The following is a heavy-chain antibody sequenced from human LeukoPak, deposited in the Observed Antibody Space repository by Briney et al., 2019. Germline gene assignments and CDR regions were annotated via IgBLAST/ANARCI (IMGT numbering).Heavy chain of an antibody. D-gene: IGHD2-2*01. CDR3: ARDFGRGYCSTTSCFVPWFDP. CDR1: GGSISNHY. V-gene: IGHV4-59*11. CDR2: IHYSGST. J-gene: IGHJ5*02. Sequence: SETLSLTCTVSGGSISNHYWSWIRQPPGKGLEWIGYIHYSGSTNYNPSLKSRVTISVDTSKNQFSLKLTPVTAADTAVYYCARDFGRGYCSTTSCFVPWFDPWGQGTLVTVSS.